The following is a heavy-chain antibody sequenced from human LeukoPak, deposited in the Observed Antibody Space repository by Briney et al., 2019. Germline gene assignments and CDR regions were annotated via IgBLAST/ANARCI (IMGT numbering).Heavy chain of an antibody. Sequence: SETLSLTCTVSGGSISRGDYYWSWIRQPPGKGLEWIAYMYYSGSTYYNPSLKSRVTMLADTSKNQLSLKLSSVTAADTAVYYCARPYYYDSRIDPWGQGILVTVSS. CDR2: MYYSGST. V-gene: IGHV4-30-4*01. J-gene: IGHJ5*02. D-gene: IGHD3-22*01. CDR1: GGSISRGDYY. CDR3: ARPYYYDSRIDP.